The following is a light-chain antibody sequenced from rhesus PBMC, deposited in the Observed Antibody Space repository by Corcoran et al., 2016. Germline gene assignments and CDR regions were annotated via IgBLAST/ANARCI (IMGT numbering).Light chain of an antibody. Sequence: EIVMTQSPATLSLSPGERATLSCRASQSVSSSLAWYQQKPGQAPRLLIYGASSRATGIPDRFSGRGSGTDFTLTISSLEPEEVAVYYCLQHSNWPRTFGQGTKVEIK. CDR2: GAS. CDR3: LQHSNWPRT. J-gene: IGKJ1*01. CDR1: QSVSSS. V-gene: IGKV3-24*01.